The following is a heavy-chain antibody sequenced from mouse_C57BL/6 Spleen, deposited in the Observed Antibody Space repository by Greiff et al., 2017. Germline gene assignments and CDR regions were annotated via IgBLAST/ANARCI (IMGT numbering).Heavy chain of an antibody. CDR2: ISSGGSYT. CDR3: AKQRKLGYYFDY. CDR1: GFTFSSYG. Sequence: EVQLVESGGDLVKPGGSLKLSCAASGFTFSSYGMSWVRQTPDKRLEWVATISSGGSYTYYPDSVKGRFTISRDNAKKTLYLQMSRLKSEDTAMYYCAKQRKLGYYFDYWGQGTTLTVSS. V-gene: IGHV5-6*01. D-gene: IGHD4-1*01. J-gene: IGHJ2*01.